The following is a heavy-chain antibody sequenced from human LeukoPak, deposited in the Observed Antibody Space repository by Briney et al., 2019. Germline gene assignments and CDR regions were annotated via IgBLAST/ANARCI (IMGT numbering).Heavy chain of an antibody. CDR3: VVGGSPGY. CDR1: GLAFSAYK. V-gene: IGHV3-74*01. CDR2: ISTDGYTT. D-gene: IGHD2-15*01. Sequence: GGSLRLSCAASGLAFSAYKMHWVRQAPRKGLVWVSRISTDGYTTDYADFVQGRFTASRDNTKNTWSLEMNSLRAEDTAVYYCVVGGSPGYWGQGTLVTVSS. J-gene: IGHJ4*02.